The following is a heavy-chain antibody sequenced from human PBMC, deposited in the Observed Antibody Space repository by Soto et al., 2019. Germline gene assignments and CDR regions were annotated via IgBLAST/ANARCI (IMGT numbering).Heavy chain of an antibody. CDR3: ARYLGLAVVASAIKYYGLAV. CDR2: VYHSANT. V-gene: IGHV4-38-2*02. CDR1: GNSISSGYY. J-gene: IGHJ6*02. D-gene: IGHD2-2*02. Sequence: SETLSLTCSVSGNSISSGYYWGWIRQPPGKGLEWIGRVYHSANTYYNPSLKSRVTRSIDTSKDHFSLKLSSMTAADTAVYYCARYLGLAVVASAIKYYGLAVWDQGTMVTVSS.